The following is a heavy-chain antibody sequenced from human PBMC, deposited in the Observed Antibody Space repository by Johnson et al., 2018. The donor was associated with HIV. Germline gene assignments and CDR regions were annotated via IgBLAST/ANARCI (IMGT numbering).Heavy chain of an antibody. CDR2: ISYDGSDK. CDR3: VRGLGYVFYSGNSNALDI. J-gene: IGHJ3*02. D-gene: IGHD4-23*01. V-gene: IGHV3-30*04. Sequence: QMQLVESGGGVVQPGRSLRLSCAASGFTFSSYAMHWVRQAPGKGLEWVAVISYDGSDKYYADSVKGRFTISRDNAKNTLFLQMNSLRAEDTAVYYCVRGLGYVFYSGNSNALDIWGQGTMVTVSS. CDR1: GFTFSSYA.